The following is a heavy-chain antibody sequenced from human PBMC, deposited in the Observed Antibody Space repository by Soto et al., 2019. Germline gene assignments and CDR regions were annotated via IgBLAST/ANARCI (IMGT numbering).Heavy chain of an antibody. D-gene: IGHD1-1*01. Sequence: QVQLAQSGAEVKKPGASVTVSCKASGYTFSSYGISWVRQAPGQGLEWVGWISVHNGYTKYATELQGRVTMTTDTSTSTAYMELRSLRTDDSAVYYCARLEHNFGPHDYWGQGTLVTVTS. J-gene: IGHJ4*02. CDR1: GYTFSSYG. CDR3: ARLEHNFGPHDY. V-gene: IGHV1-18*01. CDR2: ISVHNGYT.